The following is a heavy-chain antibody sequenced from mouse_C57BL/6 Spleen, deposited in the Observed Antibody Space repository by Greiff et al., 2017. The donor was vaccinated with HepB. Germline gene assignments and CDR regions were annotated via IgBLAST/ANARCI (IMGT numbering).Heavy chain of an antibody. CDR3: ARSVYYGNSFDY. CDR1: GYTFTDYN. CDR2: INPNNGGT. V-gene: IGHV1-18*01. Sequence: EVQLQESGPELVKPGASVKIPCKASGYTFTDYNMDWVKQSHGKSLEWIGDINPNNGGTIYNQKFKGKATLTVDKSSSTAYMELRSLTSEDTAVYYCARSVYYGNSFDYWGQGTTLTVSS. J-gene: IGHJ2*01. D-gene: IGHD2-1*01.